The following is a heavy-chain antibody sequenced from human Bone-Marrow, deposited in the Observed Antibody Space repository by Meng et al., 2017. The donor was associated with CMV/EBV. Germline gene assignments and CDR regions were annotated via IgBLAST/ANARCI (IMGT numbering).Heavy chain of an antibody. Sequence: GESLKISCAASGFTFSSYSMNWVRQAPGKGLEWVAVISYDGSNKYYADSVKGRFTISRDNAKNSLYLQMNSLRAEDTAVYYCAVDCSSTSCYFINDAFDIWGQGTMVTVSS. CDR1: GFTFSSYS. CDR3: AVDCSSTSCYFINDAFDI. CDR2: ISYDGSNK. D-gene: IGHD2-2*01. J-gene: IGHJ3*02. V-gene: IGHV3-30*03.